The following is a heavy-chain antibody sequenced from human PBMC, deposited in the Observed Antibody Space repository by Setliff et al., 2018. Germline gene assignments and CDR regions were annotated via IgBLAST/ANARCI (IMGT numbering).Heavy chain of an antibody. J-gene: IGHJ4*02. CDR1: GFPFNSFG. D-gene: IGHD5-12*01. Sequence: ASVKVSCKTSGFPFNSFGFHWVRQAPGQGLEWMGWINPNNGDTKSAQKFQGRLTMTRDTSISTAYMELSSLRSDDTAVYYCARQPMDTIMVTFDYWGQGILVTVSS. CDR2: INPNNGDT. CDR3: ARQPMDTIMVTFDY. V-gene: IGHV1-2*02.